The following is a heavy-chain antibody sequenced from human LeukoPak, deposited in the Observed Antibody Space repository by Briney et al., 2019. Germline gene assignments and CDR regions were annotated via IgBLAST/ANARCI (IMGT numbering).Heavy chain of an antibody. V-gene: IGHV3-7*01. Sequence: GGSLRLSCAASGFTFSSYWMDWVRQAPGKGLEWVANIKQGGNEKYYVDSVKGRFTISRDNAQNSLYLQMDSLRAEDTAVYYCGRSMDVWGQGTTVIVSS. CDR2: IKQGGNEK. CDR3: GRSMDV. J-gene: IGHJ6*02. CDR1: GFTFSSYW.